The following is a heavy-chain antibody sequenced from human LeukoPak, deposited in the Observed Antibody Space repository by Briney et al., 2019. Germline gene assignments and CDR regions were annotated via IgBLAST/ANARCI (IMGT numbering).Heavy chain of an antibody. V-gene: IGHV3-9*01. CDR2: ISWNSGSI. CDR3: AKDTELELTFGVFDY. CDR1: GFTFDDYA. J-gene: IGHJ4*02. Sequence: PGGSLRLSCAASGFTFDDYAMHWVRQAPGKGLGWVSGISWNSGSIGYADSVKGRFTISRDNAKNSLYLQMNSLRAEDTALYYCAKDTELELTFGVFDYWGQGTLVTVSS. D-gene: IGHD1-7*01.